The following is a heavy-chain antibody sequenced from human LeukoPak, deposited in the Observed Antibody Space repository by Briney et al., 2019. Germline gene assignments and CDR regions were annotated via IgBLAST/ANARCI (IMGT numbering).Heavy chain of an antibody. D-gene: IGHD4-17*01. CDR3: ANGLGTVTPEFDY. J-gene: IGHJ4*02. Sequence: PGRSLRLSCAASGFTFSSYGMHWVRQAPGKGLEWVAVISYDGRNKYYADSVKGRFTISRDNSKNTLYLQMNSLRAEDTAVYYCANGLGTVTPEFDYWGQGTLVTVSS. CDR2: ISYDGRNK. V-gene: IGHV3-30*18. CDR1: GFTFSSYG.